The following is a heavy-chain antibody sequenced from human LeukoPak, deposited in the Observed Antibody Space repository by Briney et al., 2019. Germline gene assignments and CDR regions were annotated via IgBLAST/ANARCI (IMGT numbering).Heavy chain of an antibody. V-gene: IGHV4-39*01. CDR3: ASILGYSSAWYRVY. D-gene: IGHD6-19*01. J-gene: IGHJ4*02. CDR2: IYYSGST. CDR1: GGSISSSSYY. Sequence: SETLSLTCTVSGGSISSSSYYWGWIRQPPGKGLEWIGCIYYSGSTYYNPSLKSRVTISVDTSKNQFSLRLNSVTAADTAVYYCASILGYSSAWYRVYWGQGTLVTVSS.